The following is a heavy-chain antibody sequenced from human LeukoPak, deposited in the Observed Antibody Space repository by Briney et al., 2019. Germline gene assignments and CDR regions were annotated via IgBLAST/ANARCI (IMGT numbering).Heavy chain of an antibody. CDR1: GFTFSAYW. CDR3: ARKTVVGSYFDY. V-gene: IGHV3-7*03. J-gene: IGHJ4*02. Sequence: GGSLRLSCAASGFTFSAYWMSWVRQAPGKGLEWVANIKQDGSDKYYVDSAKGRFTISRDNAKNSLYLQMNSLRAEDTAVYYCARKTVVGSYFDYWGQGIPVTVSS. CDR2: IKQDGSDK. D-gene: IGHD4-23*01.